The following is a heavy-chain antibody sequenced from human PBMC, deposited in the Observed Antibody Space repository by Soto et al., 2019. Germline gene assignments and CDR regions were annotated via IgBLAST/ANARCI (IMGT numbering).Heavy chain of an antibody. J-gene: IGHJ4*02. Sequence: GGSLRLSCAASGFTFSSYAMSWVRQAPGKGLEWVSAISGSGGSTYYADSVKGRFTISRDNSKNTLYLQMNSLRAEDTAVYYWAKKRIGLYSNYGYYFDYWGQGTLVTVSS. V-gene: IGHV3-23*01. CDR1: GFTFSSYA. CDR2: ISGSGGST. CDR3: AKKRIGLYSNYGYYFDY. D-gene: IGHD4-4*01.